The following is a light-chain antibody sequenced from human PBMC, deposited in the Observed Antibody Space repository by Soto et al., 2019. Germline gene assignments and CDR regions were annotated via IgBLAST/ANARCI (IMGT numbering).Light chain of an antibody. J-gene: IGKJ1*01. CDR3: QQYGSSGT. V-gene: IGKV3-20*01. Sequence: PGERATLSCRASQSVTSTYLAWYQRKPGQAPRLLIYGASRRATGIPDRFSGSGSGTDFTLTISRLEPEDFAVYYCQQYGSSGTFGQGTKVDI. CDR1: QSVTSTY. CDR2: GAS.